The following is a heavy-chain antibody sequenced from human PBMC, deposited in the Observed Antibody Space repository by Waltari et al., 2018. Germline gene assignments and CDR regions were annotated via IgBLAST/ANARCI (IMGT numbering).Heavy chain of an antibody. CDR3: ARHPKYSSGGHYFDY. V-gene: IGHV5-51*01. J-gene: IGHJ4*02. D-gene: IGHD6-19*01. CDR2: IYPGDSDT. Sequence: EVQLVQSGAEVKKPGESLKVSCKGSGNSFSSYWSGWGSQMPGKGLDGMGIIYPGDSDTRYSPSFQGQVTISADKSINTAYLQWSSLKASDTAMYYCARHPKYSSGGHYFDYWGQGTLVTVSS. CDR1: GNSFSSYW.